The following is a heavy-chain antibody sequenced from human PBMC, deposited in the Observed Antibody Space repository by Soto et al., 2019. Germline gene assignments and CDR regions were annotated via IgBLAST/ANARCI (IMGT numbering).Heavy chain of an antibody. CDR2: IIPIFGTA. D-gene: IGHD5-18*01. CDR3: ARDKKDSYGPPYFDY. J-gene: IGHJ4*02. Sequence: SVKVSCKASGGTFSSYAISWVRQAPGQGLEWMGGIIPIFGTANYAQKFQGRVTITADESTSTAYMELSSLRSEDTAVYYCARDKKDSYGPPYFDYWGQGTLVTVSS. V-gene: IGHV1-69*13. CDR1: GGTFSSYA.